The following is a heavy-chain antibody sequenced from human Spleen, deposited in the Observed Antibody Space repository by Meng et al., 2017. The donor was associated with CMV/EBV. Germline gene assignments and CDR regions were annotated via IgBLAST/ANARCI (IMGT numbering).Heavy chain of an antibody. D-gene: IGHD1-26*01. J-gene: IGHJ5*02. Sequence: GEALKISCAASGFIFSDYYITWIRQAPGKGLEWVSYSSSSGNIKKYADSVEGRFTISRDNAKKSLYLQMNSLRAEDTAFYYCARDFSAVHNWFDAWGRGPLVTVSS. CDR2: SSSSGNIK. CDR1: GFIFSDYY. CDR3: ARDFSAVHNWFDA. V-gene: IGHV3-11*04.